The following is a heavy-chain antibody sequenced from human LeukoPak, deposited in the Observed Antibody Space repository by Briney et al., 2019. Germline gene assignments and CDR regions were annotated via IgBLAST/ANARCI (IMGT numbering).Heavy chain of an antibody. CDR3: LDSTLQY. D-gene: IGHD3-22*01. CDR2: FDPEDGET. J-gene: IGHJ4*02. V-gene: IGHV1-24*01. CDR1: GYTLTELS. Sequence: GGSVKVSCKVSGYTLTELSMHWVRQAPGKGLEWMGGFDPEDGETIYAQKFQGRVTMTRDTSTSTVYMELSSLRSEDTAVYYCLDSTLQYWGQGTLVTVSS.